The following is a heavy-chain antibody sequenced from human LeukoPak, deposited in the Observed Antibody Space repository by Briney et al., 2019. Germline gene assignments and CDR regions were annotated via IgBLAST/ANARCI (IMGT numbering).Heavy chain of an antibody. Sequence: SETLSLTCTVSGGSIRSYYWSWIRQPPGKGLECIGYIYYSGSTNYNPSLKSRVTISVDTSKNQFSLKLSSVTAADTAVYYCARHGSYDILTGYIDYWGQGTLVTVSS. CDR3: ARHGSYDILTGYIDY. V-gene: IGHV4-59*08. D-gene: IGHD3-9*01. CDR2: IYYSGST. CDR1: GGSIRSYY. J-gene: IGHJ4*02.